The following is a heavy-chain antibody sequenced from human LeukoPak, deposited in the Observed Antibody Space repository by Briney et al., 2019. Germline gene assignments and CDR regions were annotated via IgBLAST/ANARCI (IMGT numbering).Heavy chain of an antibody. J-gene: IGHJ4*02. CDR2: ISYDGSNK. D-gene: IGHD2-21*01. CDR3: ARDLGGSDSSN. CDR1: GFTFSSYA. Sequence: PGRSLRLSCAASGFTFSSYAMHWVRQAPGKGLEWVAVISYDGSNKYYADSVKGRFTISRDNSKNTLYLQMNSLRAEDTAVYYCARDLGGSDSSNWGQGTLVTVSS. V-gene: IGHV3-30-3*01.